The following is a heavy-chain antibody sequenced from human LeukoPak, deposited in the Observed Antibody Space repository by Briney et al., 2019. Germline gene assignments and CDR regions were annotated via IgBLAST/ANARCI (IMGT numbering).Heavy chain of an antibody. J-gene: IGHJ4*02. V-gene: IGHV1-69*04. Sequence: SVKVSCKASGGTFSNYGINWVRQAPGQGPEWMGRIVPILGVTSYAQEFQGRVTISADKSTTTVYMELSSLGSEDTAVYYCARDRGYEGGFDYWGQGTLVTVSP. CDR1: GGTFSNYG. D-gene: IGHD5-12*01. CDR3: ARDRGYEGGFDY. CDR2: IVPILGVT.